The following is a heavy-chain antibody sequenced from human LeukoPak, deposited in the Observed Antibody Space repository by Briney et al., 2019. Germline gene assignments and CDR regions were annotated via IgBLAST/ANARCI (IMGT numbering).Heavy chain of an antibody. CDR2: IYTSGST. D-gene: IGHD5-24*01. CDR1: GGSISSGSYY. Sequence: SQTLSLTCTVSGGSISSGSYYWGWIRQPAGKGLEGIGRIYTSGSTNYNPSLKSRVTISVDTSKNQFSLKLSSVTAADTAVYYCARDASWRRDGYNPWGQGTLVTVSS. J-gene: IGHJ4*02. CDR3: ARDASWRRDGYNP. V-gene: IGHV4-61*02.